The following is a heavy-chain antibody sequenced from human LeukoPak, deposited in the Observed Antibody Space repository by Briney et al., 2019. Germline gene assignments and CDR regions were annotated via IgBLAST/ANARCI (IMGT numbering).Heavy chain of an antibody. D-gene: IGHD3-3*01. CDR2: IYTSGST. CDR3: ARRRPSLFRVVSGFDP. J-gene: IGHJ5*02. Sequence: SQTLSLTCTVSGGSISSGSYNWSWIRQPAGKGLEWIGRIYTSGSTNYNPSLKSRVTISVDTSKNQFSLELSSVTAADTAVYYCARRRPSLFRVVSGFDPWGQGTLVTVSS. V-gene: IGHV4-61*02. CDR1: GGSISSGSYN.